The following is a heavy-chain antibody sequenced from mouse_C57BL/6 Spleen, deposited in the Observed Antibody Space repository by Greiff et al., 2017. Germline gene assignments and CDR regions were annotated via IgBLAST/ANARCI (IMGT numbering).Heavy chain of an antibody. CDR1: GFNIKDYY. D-gene: IGHD1-1*01. CDR2: IDPEDGDT. Sequence: VQLQQSGAELVRPGASVKLSCTASGFNIKDYYMHWVKQRPEQGLEWIGRIDPEDGDTEYAPKFQGKATMTADTSSNTAYLQLSSLTSEDTAVYYCTKGTVVRAMDYWGQGTSVTVSS. V-gene: IGHV14-1*01. CDR3: TKGTVVRAMDY. J-gene: IGHJ4*01.